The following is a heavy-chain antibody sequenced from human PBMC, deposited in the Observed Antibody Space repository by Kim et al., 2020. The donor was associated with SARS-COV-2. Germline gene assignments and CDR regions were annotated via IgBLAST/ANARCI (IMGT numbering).Heavy chain of an antibody. J-gene: IGHJ5*02. CDR3: ARSPTVTSWFDP. Sequence: NYAQKFQGRVTITADKSTSTAYMELSSLRSEDTAVYYCARSPTVTSWFDPWGQGTLVTVSS. D-gene: IGHD4-4*01. V-gene: IGHV1-69*02.